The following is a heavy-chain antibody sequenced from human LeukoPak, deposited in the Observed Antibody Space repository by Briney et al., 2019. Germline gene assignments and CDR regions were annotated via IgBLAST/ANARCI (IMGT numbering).Heavy chain of an antibody. Sequence: PGGSLRLSCAASGFTFNNYWMHWVRQAPGKGLVWVSRISKDGSTTNYADSVKGRFTISRDNAKNTLYLQMNSLTAEDTALYYCARGASSGYRIDYWGQGTLVTVSS. J-gene: IGHJ4*02. V-gene: IGHV3-74*01. CDR3: ARGASSGYRIDY. CDR1: GFTFNNYW. CDR2: ISKDGSTT. D-gene: IGHD5-18*01.